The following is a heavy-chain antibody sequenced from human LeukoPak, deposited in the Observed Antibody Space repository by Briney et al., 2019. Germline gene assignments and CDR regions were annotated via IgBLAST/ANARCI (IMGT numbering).Heavy chain of an antibody. Sequence: GGSLSLSCAASGFTFTSYSMNWVRQAPGKGLEWVSTISGGGGSTYYADSVKGRFTISRDDSKNTLYLQVNSLRAEDTAVYYCAKGGKWDVTPFDYWGQGTLVTVSS. CDR2: ISGGGGST. J-gene: IGHJ4*02. V-gene: IGHV3-23*01. CDR1: GFTFTSYS. CDR3: AKGGKWDVTPFDY. D-gene: IGHD1-26*01.